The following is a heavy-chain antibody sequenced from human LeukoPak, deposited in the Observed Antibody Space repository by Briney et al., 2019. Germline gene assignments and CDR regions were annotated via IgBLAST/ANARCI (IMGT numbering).Heavy chain of an antibody. J-gene: IGHJ4*02. CDR3: ARSRGNSGSYPLDY. V-gene: IGHV3-48*01. CDR2: ISSSSSTI. Sequence: GGSLRLSCEASEFTFSSYSMNWVRQAPGKGLEWVSYISSSSSTIYYAESVKGRFTISRDNAKSSLYLQMNSLRVEDTAVYYCARSRGNSGSYPLDYWGQGTLVTVSS. D-gene: IGHD1-26*01. CDR1: EFTFSSYS.